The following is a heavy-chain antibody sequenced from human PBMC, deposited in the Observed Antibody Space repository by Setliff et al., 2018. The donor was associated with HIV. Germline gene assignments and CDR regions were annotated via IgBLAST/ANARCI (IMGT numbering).Heavy chain of an antibody. D-gene: IGHD2-8*01. V-gene: IGHV1-8*01. Sequence: WASVKVSCKASGYSFTTYDINWARQAPGQGLEWMGWVDPNKGNAGYEQKFQGRVTMTRDTSISTAYMELSSLTSEDTAVYYCARMEYDVRGRAPNWFDPWGPGTLVTVSS. CDR3: ARMEYDVRGRAPNWFDP. CDR2: VDPNKGNA. CDR1: GYSFTTYD. J-gene: IGHJ5*02.